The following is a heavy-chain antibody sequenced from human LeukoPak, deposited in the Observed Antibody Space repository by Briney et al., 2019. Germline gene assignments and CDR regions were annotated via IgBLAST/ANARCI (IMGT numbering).Heavy chain of an antibody. CDR3: ARDGTYCGGDCYLTYWYFDL. V-gene: IGHV3-21*01. D-gene: IGHD2-21*01. CDR2: ISSSSSYI. Sequence: GGSLRLSCAASGFTLSSYSMNWVRQAPGKGLEWVSSISSSSSYIYYADSVKGRFTISRDNAKNSLYLQMNSLRAEDTAVYYCARDGTYCGGDCYLTYWYFDLWGRGTLVTVSS. CDR1: GFTLSSYS. J-gene: IGHJ2*01.